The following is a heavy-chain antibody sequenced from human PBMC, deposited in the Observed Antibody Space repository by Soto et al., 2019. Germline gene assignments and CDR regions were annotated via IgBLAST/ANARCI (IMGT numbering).Heavy chain of an antibody. Sequence: EVQLVESGGGLVQPGGSLRLSCVASGIPVSSNYMTWVRQAPGKGLEWVSVLHSGGDTYYANSVKGRFTISRHDSTNTLFYQMNSLTAEDMAVYYCARDGPYYYASRMDVWGQGTTVTVSS. J-gene: IGHJ6*02. V-gene: IGHV3-53*04. CDR1: GIPVSSNY. CDR2: LHSGGDT. CDR3: ARDGPYYYASRMDV. D-gene: IGHD3-10*01.